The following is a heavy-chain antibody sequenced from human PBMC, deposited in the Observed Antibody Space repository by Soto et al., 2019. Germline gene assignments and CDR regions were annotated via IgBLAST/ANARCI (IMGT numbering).Heavy chain of an antibody. CDR1: GGTFSSDA. CDR3: ARASGYVSGWYHDY. V-gene: IGHV1-69*01. CDR2: LIPILGTT. Sequence: QVQLVQSGAEVRKPGSSVKVSCKASGGTFSSDAVSWVRQAPRQGLEWMGGLIPILGTTHYAQKFQGRVTITADESTNTAYMELSSLRSDDTAVYYCARASGYVSGWYHDYWGQGTRVTVSS. J-gene: IGHJ4*02. D-gene: IGHD6-19*01.